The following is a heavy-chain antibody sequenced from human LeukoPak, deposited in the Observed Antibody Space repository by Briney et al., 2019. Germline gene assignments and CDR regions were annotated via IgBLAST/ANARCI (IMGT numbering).Heavy chain of an antibody. V-gene: IGHV3-21*01. Sequence: GGSLRLSCAASGFTFSSYSMNWVRQAPGKGLEWVSSISSSSSYIYHADSVKGRFTISRDNAKNSLYLQMNSLRAEDTAVYYCARDPLQLHAFDIWGQGTMVTVSS. J-gene: IGHJ3*02. CDR1: GFTFSSYS. D-gene: IGHD6-6*01. CDR2: ISSSSSYI. CDR3: ARDPLQLHAFDI.